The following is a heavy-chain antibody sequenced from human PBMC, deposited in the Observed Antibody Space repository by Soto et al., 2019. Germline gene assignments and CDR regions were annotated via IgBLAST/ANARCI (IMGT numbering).Heavy chain of an antibody. D-gene: IGHD2-8*02. CDR3: AHYFYILVDDAFEI. CDR1: GFSLSTSGVG. V-gene: IGHV2-5*02. CDR2: IYWVDDK. Sequence: QITLKESGPTLVKPTQTLTLTCTFSGFSLSTSGVGVGWIRQPPGKALEWLALIYWVDDKRYSPSLKSRLTITKDTAKNPVVLTMTNMDPVDTATYYCAHYFYILVDDAFEIWGQGTMVTVSS. J-gene: IGHJ3*02.